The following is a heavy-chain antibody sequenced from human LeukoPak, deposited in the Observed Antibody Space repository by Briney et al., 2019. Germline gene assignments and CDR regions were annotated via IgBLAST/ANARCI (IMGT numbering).Heavy chain of an antibody. CDR3: ARVYCSGTSCYRYDY. J-gene: IGHJ4*02. D-gene: IGHD2-2*01. V-gene: IGHV1-18*01. CDR1: GYTFTSYD. Sequence: GASVKVSCKASGYTFTSYDINWVRQATGQGLEWMGWMNPNSGNTNYTQKLQGRVTMTTDTSTSTAYMELRSLSSDDTAVYYCARVYCSGTSCYRYDYWGQGTLVTVSS. CDR2: MNPNSGNT.